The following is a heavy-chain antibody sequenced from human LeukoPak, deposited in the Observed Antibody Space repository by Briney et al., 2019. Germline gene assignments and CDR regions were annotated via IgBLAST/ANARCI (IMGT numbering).Heavy chain of an antibody. CDR1: GGTFSSYA. CDR3: ASDILTGYSADY. Sequence: SVKVSCKASGGTFSSYAISWVRQAPGQGLEWLGRIIPILGIANYAQKFQGRVTITADKSTSTAYMELSSLRSEDTAVYYCASDILTGYSADYWGQGTLVTVSS. V-gene: IGHV1-69*04. J-gene: IGHJ4*02. CDR2: IIPILGIA. D-gene: IGHD3-9*01.